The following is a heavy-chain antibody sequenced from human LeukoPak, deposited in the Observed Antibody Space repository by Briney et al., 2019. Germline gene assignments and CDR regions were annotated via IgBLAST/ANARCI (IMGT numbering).Heavy chain of an antibody. V-gene: IGHV4-59*01. J-gene: IGHJ4*02. CDR3: ARDRGISPALGY. Sequence: SETLSLTCTVSGGSISSYYWSWIRQPPGKGLEWIGYIYYSGSTNYNPSLKSRVTISVDTSKNQFSLKLSSVTAADTAVYYCARDRGISPALGYWGQGTLVTVSS. CDR2: IYYSGST. D-gene: IGHD3-10*01. CDR1: GGSISSYY.